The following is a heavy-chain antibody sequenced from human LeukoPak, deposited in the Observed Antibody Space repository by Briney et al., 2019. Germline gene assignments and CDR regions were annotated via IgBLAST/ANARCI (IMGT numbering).Heavy chain of an antibody. D-gene: IGHD3-22*01. V-gene: IGHV1-18*01. CDR2: ISAYNGNT. CDR3: ARLYYYDSSGYYYDDY. J-gene: IGHJ4*02. CDR1: GYTFTSYG. Sequence: ASVEVSCKASGYTFTSYGISWVRQAPGQGLEWMGWISAYNGNTNYAQKLQGRVTMTTDTSTSTAYMELRSLRSDDTAVYYCARLYYYDSSGYYYDDYWGQGTLVTVSS.